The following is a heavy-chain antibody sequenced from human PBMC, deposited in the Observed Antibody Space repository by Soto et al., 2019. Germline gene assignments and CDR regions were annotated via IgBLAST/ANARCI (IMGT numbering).Heavy chain of an antibody. CDR1: GFTFSSYG. J-gene: IGHJ4*02. Sequence: GSLRLPCSASGFTFSSYGMHWVRQAPGKGLEWVAVIWYDGSNKYYADSVKGRFTISRDNSKNTLYLQMNSLRAEDTAVYYCARPSGGLRYFDWLFSPPYFDYWGQGTLVTVYS. CDR3: ARPSGGLRYFDWLFSPPYFDY. CDR2: IWYDGSNK. V-gene: IGHV3-33*01. D-gene: IGHD3-9*01.